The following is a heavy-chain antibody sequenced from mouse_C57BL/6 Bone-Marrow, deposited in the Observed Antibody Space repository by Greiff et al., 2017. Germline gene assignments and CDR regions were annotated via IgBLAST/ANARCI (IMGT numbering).Heavy chain of an antibody. CDR1: GFSLTSYG. D-gene: IGHD2-4*01. J-gene: IGHJ4*01. Sequence: VKLQESGPGLVAPSQSLSITCTVSGFSLTSYGVSWVRQPPGKGLEWMGVIWGDGSTNYHSATLSRLSISKDNPKSQVVLKLNSLQTDDTATYYCAKQTEDGSMITTRNYAMDYWGQGTSVTVSS. V-gene: IGHV2-3*01. CDR3: AKQTEDGSMITTRNYAMDY. CDR2: IWGDGST.